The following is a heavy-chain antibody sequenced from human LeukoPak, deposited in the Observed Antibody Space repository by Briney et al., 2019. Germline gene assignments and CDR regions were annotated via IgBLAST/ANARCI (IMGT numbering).Heavy chain of an antibody. Sequence: GGSLRLSCAASGFTFSSYGMHWVRQAPGKGLEWVANIKQDGSEKYYVDSVKGRFTISRDNSKNTLYLQMNSLRAEDTAVYYCAKSIFDYYMDVWGKGTTVTISS. J-gene: IGHJ6*03. CDR1: GFTFSSYG. CDR2: IKQDGSEK. V-gene: IGHV3-7*03. CDR3: AKSIFDYYMDV. D-gene: IGHD3-9*01.